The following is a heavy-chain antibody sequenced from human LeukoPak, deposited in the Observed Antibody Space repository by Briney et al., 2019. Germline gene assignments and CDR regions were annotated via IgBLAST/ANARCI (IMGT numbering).Heavy chain of an antibody. J-gene: IGHJ4*02. V-gene: IGHV3-74*01. CDR1: GFTFRSYW. CDR3: ARAPYYDFWSGYPPDY. CDR2: INSDGSST. D-gene: IGHD3-3*01. Sequence: GGSLRLSCAASGFTFRSYWMHWVRQAPGKRLVWVSRINSDGSSTNYADSVKGRFTISRDNAKNTLYLQMNSLRAEDTAVYYCARAPYYDFWSGYPPDYWGQGTLVTVSS.